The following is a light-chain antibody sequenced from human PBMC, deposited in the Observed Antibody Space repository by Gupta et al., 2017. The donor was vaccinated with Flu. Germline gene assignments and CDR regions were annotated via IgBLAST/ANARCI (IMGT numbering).Light chain of an antibody. Sequence: PSTLSASVGDRVIITCRASQFINNYLAWYQQRPGKAPKLLIYKASTLESGVPSTFRGSGSVTEFTLTISSLQPDDFATYYCHHDYVYSQPFGQGTKVEIK. CDR2: KAS. J-gene: IGKJ1*01. CDR1: QFINNY. CDR3: HHDYVYSQP. V-gene: IGKV1-5*03.